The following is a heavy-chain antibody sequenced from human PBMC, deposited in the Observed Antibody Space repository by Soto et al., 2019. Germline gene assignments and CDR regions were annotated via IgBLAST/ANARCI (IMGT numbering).Heavy chain of an antibody. J-gene: IGHJ6*03. V-gene: IGHV3-33*01. CDR1: GFTFSSYG. Sequence: PGGSLILSCAGSGFTFSSYGMHWVRQAPGKGLEWVAVIWYDGSNKYYADSVKGRFTISRDNSKNTLYLQMNSLRAEDTAVYYCARDDFCSVDYYSHYYTDVCGKGPTLTLSS. CDR3: ARDDFCSVDYYSHYYTDV. D-gene: IGHD3-3*01. CDR2: IWYDGSNK.